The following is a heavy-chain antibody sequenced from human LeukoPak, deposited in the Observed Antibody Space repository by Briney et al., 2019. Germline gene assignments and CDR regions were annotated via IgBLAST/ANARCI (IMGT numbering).Heavy chain of an antibody. D-gene: IGHD3-10*01. CDR2: ISYDGSNK. CDR3: ARGRIGFGELFDY. CDR1: GFTFSSYA. J-gene: IGHJ4*02. V-gene: IGHV3-30-3*01. Sequence: PGRSLRLSCAASGFTFSSYAMHWVRQAPGKGLEWVAVISYDGSNKYYADSVKGRFTISRDNSKNSLYLQMNSLRAEDTAVYYCARGRIGFGELFDYWGQGTLVTVSS.